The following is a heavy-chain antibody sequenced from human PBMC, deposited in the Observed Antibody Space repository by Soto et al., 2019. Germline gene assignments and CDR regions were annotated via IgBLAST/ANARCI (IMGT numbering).Heavy chain of an antibody. Sequence: PWGSLRLSCPASVLTFSSYAMNWVRQAPGKGLEWVSAISGIGGSTYYADSVKGRFTISRDNSKNTLYLQMNSLRAKDTAVYYCAKATAAAGTSSWFDPWGQGTLVTVSS. CDR2: ISGIGGST. V-gene: IGHV3-23*01. CDR3: AKATAAAGTSSWFDP. J-gene: IGHJ5*02. CDR1: VLTFSSYA. D-gene: IGHD6-13*01.